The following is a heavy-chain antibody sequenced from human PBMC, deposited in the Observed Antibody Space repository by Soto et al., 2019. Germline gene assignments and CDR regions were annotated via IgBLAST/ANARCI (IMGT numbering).Heavy chain of an antibody. V-gene: IGHV4-61*01. J-gene: IGHJ4*02. Sequence: PSETLSLTCSVSGGSVTSGSYYWSWIRQPPGKGLEWIGYIYSSGGTSYNPSLKSRVTISVDTSKNQFSLKLNSVTAADTAVYYCARDGDGYNNWGQGTLVTVSS. CDR3: ARDGDGYNN. CDR2: IYSSGGT. CDR1: GGSVTSGSYY. D-gene: IGHD5-12*01.